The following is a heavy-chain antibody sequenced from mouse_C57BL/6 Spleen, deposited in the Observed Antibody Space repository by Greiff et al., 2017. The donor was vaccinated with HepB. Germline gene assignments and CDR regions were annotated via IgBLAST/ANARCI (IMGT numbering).Heavy chain of an antibody. CDR2: IHPNSGST. J-gene: IGHJ2*01. Sequence: VQLQQPGAELVKPGASVKLSCKASGYTFTSYWMHWVKQRPGQGLEWIGMIHPNSGSTNYNEKFKSKATLTVDKSSSTAYMQLSSLTSEDSAVYYCAGTTVVPYYFDYWGQGTTLTVSS. V-gene: IGHV1-64*01. CDR3: AGTTVVPYYFDY. D-gene: IGHD1-1*01. CDR1: GYTFTSYW.